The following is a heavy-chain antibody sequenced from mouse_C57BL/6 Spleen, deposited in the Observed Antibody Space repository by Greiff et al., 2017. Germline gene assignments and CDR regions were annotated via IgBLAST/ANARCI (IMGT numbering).Heavy chain of an antibody. CDR2: ISYDGSN. V-gene: IGHV3-6*01. J-gene: IGHJ2*01. CDR3: ARGIYDGYLYYFDY. D-gene: IGHD2-3*01. CDR1: GYSITSGYY. Sequence: EVQRVESGPGLVKPSQSLSLTCSVTGYSITSGYYWNWIRQFPGNKLEWMGYISYDGSNNYNPSLKNRISITRDTSKNQFFLKLNSVTTEDTATYYCARGIYDGYLYYFDYWGQGTTLTVSS.